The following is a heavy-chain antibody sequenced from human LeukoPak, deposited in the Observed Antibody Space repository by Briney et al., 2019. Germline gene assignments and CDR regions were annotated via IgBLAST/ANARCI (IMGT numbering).Heavy chain of an antibody. V-gene: IGHV4-30-2*01. D-gene: IGHD6-19*01. CDR3: ARGLGRLGYFDY. Sequence: SETLSLTCTVSGGSISSYSWSWIRQPPGKGLEWIGYIYHSGSTYYNPSLKSRVTISVDRSKNQFSLKLSSVTAADTAVYYCARGLGRLGYFDYWGQGTLVTVSS. CDR1: GGSISSYS. CDR2: IYHSGST. J-gene: IGHJ4*02.